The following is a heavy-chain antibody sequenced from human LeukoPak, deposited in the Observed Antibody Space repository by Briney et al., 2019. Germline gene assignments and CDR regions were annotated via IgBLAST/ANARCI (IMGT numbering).Heavy chain of an antibody. D-gene: IGHD6-6*01. Sequence: PGGSLRLSCAASGFTFSSYSMNWVRQAPGKGLEWVSSISSSSSYIYYADSVKGRFTISRDNAKNSQYLQMNSLRAGDTAVYYCARDQQLVPPYYYYYMDVWGKGTTVTVSS. CDR3: ARDQQLVPPYYYYYMDV. V-gene: IGHV3-21*01. CDR1: GFTFSSYS. CDR2: ISSSSSYI. J-gene: IGHJ6*03.